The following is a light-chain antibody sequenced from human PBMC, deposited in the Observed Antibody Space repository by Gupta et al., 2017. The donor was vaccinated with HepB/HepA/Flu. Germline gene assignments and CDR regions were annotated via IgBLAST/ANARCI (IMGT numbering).Light chain of an antibody. CDR3: QKGNSTMFT. V-gene: IGKV1-39*01. Sequence: DIQMSPSPSSLSASVGDRVTITRRASQSISSYLNGYQQKPGQAPKLLIDAESSLQSGVPTRFSGSGSGNDFTPTISSLQDEDVATYYCQKGNSTMFTFGEGTKVEIK. CDR2: AES. J-gene: IGKJ2*01. CDR1: QSISSY.